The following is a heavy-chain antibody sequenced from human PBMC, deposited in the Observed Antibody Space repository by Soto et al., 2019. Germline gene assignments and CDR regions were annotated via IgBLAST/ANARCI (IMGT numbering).Heavy chain of an antibody. V-gene: IGHV3-66*01. CDR1: GFTVSSNY. CDR3: ASWASWPYGKDAFDI. J-gene: IGHJ3*02. Sequence: EVQLVESGGGLVQPGGSLRLSCAASGFTVSSNYMSWVRQAPGKGLEWVSVIYSGGSTYYADSVKGRFTISRDNSKNTLYLQMNSLRAEDTAVYYCASWASWPYGKDAFDIWGQGTMVTVSS. CDR2: IYSGGST. D-gene: IGHD4-17*01.